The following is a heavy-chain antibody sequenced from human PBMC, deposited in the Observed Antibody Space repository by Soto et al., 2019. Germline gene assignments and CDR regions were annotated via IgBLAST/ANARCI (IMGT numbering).Heavy chain of an antibody. CDR3: ARAGGLGAVAADY. Sequence: QLQLQESGSGLVKPSQTLSLTCADSGGSISSGGYSWSWIRQPPGKGLEWIGYIYHSGSTYYNPSLKSRVPISVDRSKNQFTQKLHSVTAAATAVYYCARAGGLGAVAADYWGQGTLVPVSS. CDR2: IYHSGST. V-gene: IGHV4-30-2*01. D-gene: IGHD6-19*01. J-gene: IGHJ4*02. CDR1: GGSISSGGYS.